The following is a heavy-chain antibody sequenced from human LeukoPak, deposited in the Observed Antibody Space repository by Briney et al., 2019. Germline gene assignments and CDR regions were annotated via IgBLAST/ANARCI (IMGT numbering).Heavy chain of an antibody. V-gene: IGHV3-30*18. J-gene: IGHJ4*02. CDR3: AKDPSSSWSPNYFDY. CDR1: GFTFSSYG. Sequence: GGSLRLSCAASGFTFSSYGMHWVRQAPGKGLEWVAIISYDGSNKYYADSVKGRFTISRDNSKNTLYLQMNSLRAEDTAVYYCAKDPSSSWSPNYFDYWGQGTLVTVS. CDR2: ISYDGSNK. D-gene: IGHD6-13*01.